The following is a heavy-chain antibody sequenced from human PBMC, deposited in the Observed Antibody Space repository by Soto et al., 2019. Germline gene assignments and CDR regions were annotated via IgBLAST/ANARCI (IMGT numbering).Heavy chain of an antibody. Sequence: SETLSLTCTVSGDSISTYYWSWIRQPPGKGLQWIGYIFYSGGTAYNPSLKSRVTISLDMSKKQISLKLSSVTTADTATYFCARLQLVQKVIDYWGRGTLVTVSS. V-gene: IGHV4-59*01. CDR2: IFYSGGT. CDR1: GDSISTYY. J-gene: IGHJ4*01. D-gene: IGHD1-1*01. CDR3: ARLQLVQKVIDY.